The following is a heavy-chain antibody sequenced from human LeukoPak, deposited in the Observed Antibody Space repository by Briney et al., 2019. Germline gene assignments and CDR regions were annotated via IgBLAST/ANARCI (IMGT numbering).Heavy chain of an antibody. J-gene: IGHJ5*02. CDR1: GGSISSSSYY. CDR3: ARVFSYPLRAPFDP. V-gene: IGHV4-39*07. Sequence: SETLSLTCTVSGGSISSSSYYWAWIRQPPGKGLEWIGSIHYSGSTYYNPSLQSRVTISIDTSKNQFSLKLRFVTAADTAVYYCARVFSYPLRAPFDPWGQGTLVTVSS. D-gene: IGHD3-3*01. CDR2: IHYSGST.